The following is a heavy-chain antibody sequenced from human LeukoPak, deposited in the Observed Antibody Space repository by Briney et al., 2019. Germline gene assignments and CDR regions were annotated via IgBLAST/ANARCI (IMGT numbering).Heavy chain of an antibody. V-gene: IGHV4-34*01. J-gene: IGHJ3*02. CDR1: GGSFSGYY. D-gene: IGHD3-9*01. CDR2: INHSGST. Sequence: SETLSLTCAVYGGSFSGYYWSWIRQPPGKGLEWIGEINHSGSTNYNPSLKSRVTISVDTSKNQFSLKLSSVTAADTAVYYCARGRRYFDWLFSLHAFDIWGQGTMVTVSS. CDR3: ARGRRYFDWLFSLHAFDI.